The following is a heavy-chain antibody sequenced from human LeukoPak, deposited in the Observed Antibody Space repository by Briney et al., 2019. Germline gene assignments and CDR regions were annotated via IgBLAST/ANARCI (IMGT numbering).Heavy chain of an antibody. V-gene: IGHV3-48*01. CDR2: INGGSSTI. D-gene: IGHD3-3*01. J-gene: IGHJ4*02. CDR3: ARAWYYDIWSGYSAPLDY. CDR1: GFTFSSYG. Sequence: PGGSLRLSCAASGFTFSSYGMHWVRQAPGKGLEWVSYINGGSSTIYYADSVKGRFTISRDNARTSLHLQMNSLRAEDTAVYYCARAWYYDIWSGYSAPLDYWGQGTLVTVSS.